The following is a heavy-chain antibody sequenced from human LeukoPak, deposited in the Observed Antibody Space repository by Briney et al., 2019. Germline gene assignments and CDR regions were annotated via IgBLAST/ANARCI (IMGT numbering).Heavy chain of an antibody. D-gene: IGHD6-13*01. J-gene: IGHJ4*02. CDR1: GFTFSSYA. Sequence: GGSLRLSCAASGFTFSSYAMSWVRQAPGKGLEWVSAISGSGGSTYFADSVKGRFTISRDNSKNTLYLQMNSLRAEDTAVYYCAKTRPLDSSSWSHGDYWGQGTLVTVSS. V-gene: IGHV3-23*01. CDR3: AKTRPLDSSSWSHGDY. CDR2: ISGSGGST.